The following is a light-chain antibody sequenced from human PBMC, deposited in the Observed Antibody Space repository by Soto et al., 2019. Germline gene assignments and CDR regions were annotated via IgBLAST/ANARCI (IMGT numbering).Light chain of an antibody. J-gene: IGKJ1*01. V-gene: IGKV3-20*01. CDR3: QQYVTSSPRA. CDR1: HTISSSY. CDR2: GIS. Sequence: NVLTQSLGTLSLSPGERATLSCRASHTISSSYLAWYQQKPGQAPRLLMYGISRRATGIPDRFSGSGSGTDFTLTITRLEPEDFAVYYCQQYVTSSPRAFGQGTKVDI.